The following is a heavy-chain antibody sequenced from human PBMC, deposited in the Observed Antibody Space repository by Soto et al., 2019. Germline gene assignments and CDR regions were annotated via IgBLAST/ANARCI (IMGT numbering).Heavy chain of an antibody. CDR1: GFTFSSYW. D-gene: IGHD6-13*01. Sequence: EVQLVESGGGLVQPGGSLRLSCAASGFTFSSYWMSWVRQAPGKGLEWVANIKQDGSAKYYVDSVRGRFTISRDNAKNSLFLQMNSLRVEETAVYYCARDPYSSSWYDDFWGQGTLVTVSS. J-gene: IGHJ4*02. CDR3: ARDPYSSSWYDDF. CDR2: IKQDGSAK. V-gene: IGHV3-7*01.